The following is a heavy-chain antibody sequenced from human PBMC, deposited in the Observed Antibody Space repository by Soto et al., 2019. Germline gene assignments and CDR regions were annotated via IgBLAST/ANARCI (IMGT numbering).Heavy chain of an antibody. J-gene: IGHJ4*02. CDR1: GFTFSSYG. Sequence: QVQLVESGGGVVQHGRSLRLSCAASGFTFSSYGMHWVRQAPGKGLEWVAVIIYDGSTKYYADSVKGRFTISRDNSKSTLYLQMNSLRAEDTAVYYCAKDRMGAGVRGYFDYWGQGTLVTVSS. CDR2: IIYDGSTK. CDR3: AKDRMGAGVRGYFDY. V-gene: IGHV3-30*18. D-gene: IGHD3-10*01.